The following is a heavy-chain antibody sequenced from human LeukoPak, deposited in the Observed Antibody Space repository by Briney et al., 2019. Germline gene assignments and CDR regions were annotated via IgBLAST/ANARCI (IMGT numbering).Heavy chain of an antibody. CDR1: GYTFTGYY. D-gene: IGHD3-10*01. J-gene: IGHJ4*02. Sequence: ASVKVSCKASGYTFTGYYMHWVRQATGQGLEWMGWMNPNSGNTGYAQKFQGRVTMTRNTSISTAYMELSSLRSEDTAVYYCARGGGITMVRGEARDFDYWGQGTLVTVSS. CDR2: MNPNSGNT. CDR3: ARGGGITMVRGEARDFDY. V-gene: IGHV1-8*02.